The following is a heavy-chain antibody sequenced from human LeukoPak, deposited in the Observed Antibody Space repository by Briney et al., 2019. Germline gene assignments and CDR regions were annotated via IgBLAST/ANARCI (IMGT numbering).Heavy chain of an antibody. V-gene: IGHV3-7*01. J-gene: IGHJ4*02. D-gene: IGHD3-9*01. CDR2: IKQDGSEK. Sequence: GGSLRLSCAASGFTFSSYWMSWVRQAPGKGLEWVANIKQDGSEKYYVDSVKGRFTISRDNAKNSLYLQMNSLRAEDTAVYYCARGLRYFDWFDLVPLFDYWGQGTLVTVSS. CDR1: GFTFSSYW. CDR3: ARGLRYFDWFDLVPLFDY.